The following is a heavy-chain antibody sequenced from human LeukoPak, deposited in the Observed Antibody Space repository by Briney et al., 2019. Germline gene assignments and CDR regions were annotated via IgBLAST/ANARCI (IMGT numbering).Heavy chain of an antibody. CDR3: ATYVSSGKFDY. J-gene: IGHJ4*02. CDR2: IYYSGGT. Sequence: SETLSLTCTVSGGSISRYYWSWIRQPPGKGLEWIGYIYYSGGTNYNPSLKSRVTISVDRSKNQFSLRLSSVTAADTAVYYCATYVSSGKFDYWGQGTLVTVSS. CDR1: GGSISRYY. V-gene: IGHV4-59*01. D-gene: IGHD3-22*01.